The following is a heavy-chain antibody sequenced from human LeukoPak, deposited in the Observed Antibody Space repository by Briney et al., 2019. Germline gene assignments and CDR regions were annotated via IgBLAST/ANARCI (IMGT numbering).Heavy chain of an antibody. CDR1: GFTFSSYA. V-gene: IGHV3-23*01. J-gene: IGHJ4*02. D-gene: IGHD6-13*01. CDR2: ISGSGGST. Sequence: GGSLRLSCAASGFTFSSYAMSWVRQAPGKGLEWVSAISGSGGSTYYADSVKGRFTISRDNSKNTLYLQMNSLRAEDTAVYYCAKDGSSSWSPCYFDYWGQGTLVTVSS. CDR3: AKDGSSSWSPCYFDY.